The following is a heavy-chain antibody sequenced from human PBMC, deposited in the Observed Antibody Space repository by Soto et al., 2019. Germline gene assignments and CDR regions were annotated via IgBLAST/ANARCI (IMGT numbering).Heavy chain of an antibody. CDR3: ANEGSFDSRGFYDYFHY. D-gene: IGHD3-22*01. Sequence: EVQLLESGGGLVQPGGSLRLSCTASGFTFSSYTMSWVRQAPGQGLEWVSAISGSGGSTFYADSVKGRFAISRDNSKNSLFLQMNSLRGDDTAVYYCANEGSFDSRGFYDYFHYWGQGTLVTVYS. V-gene: IGHV3-23*01. CDR1: GFTFSSYT. CDR2: ISGSGGST. J-gene: IGHJ4*02.